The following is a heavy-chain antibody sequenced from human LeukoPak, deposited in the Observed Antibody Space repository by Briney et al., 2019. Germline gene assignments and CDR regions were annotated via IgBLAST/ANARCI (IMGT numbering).Heavy chain of an antibody. V-gene: IGHV4-34*01. CDR1: GGSFSGYY. D-gene: IGHD2-2*01. Sequence: SETLSLTCAVYGGSFSGYYWSWIRQPPGKGLEWIGEINHSGSTNYNPSLKSRVTISVDTSKNQFSLKLSSVTAADTAVYCCARLGYCSSTSCYAFDYWGQGTLVTVSS. CDR2: INHSGST. J-gene: IGHJ4*02. CDR3: ARLGYCSSTSCYAFDY.